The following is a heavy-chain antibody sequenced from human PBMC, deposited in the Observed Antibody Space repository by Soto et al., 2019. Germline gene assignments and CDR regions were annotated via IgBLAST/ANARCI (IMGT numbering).Heavy chain of an antibody. Sequence: QLQLQESGPGLVKPSETLPLTCSVSGGSISSSSYNWGWIRQPPGKGLEWIGSFYYVGGPYYNPSLKSRVTISVDTSKNQFSLNLRSVTAADTAVYYCARLPLRRTREDVDYWGQGTLVAVSS. D-gene: IGHD4-17*01. V-gene: IGHV4-39*01. CDR3: ARLPLRRTREDVDY. J-gene: IGHJ4*02. CDR1: GGSISSSSYN. CDR2: FYYVGGP.